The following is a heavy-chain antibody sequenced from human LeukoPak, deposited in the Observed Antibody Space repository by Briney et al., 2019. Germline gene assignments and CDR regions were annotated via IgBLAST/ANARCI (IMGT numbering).Heavy chain of an antibody. D-gene: IGHD1-26*01. CDR1: GASITSCY. V-gene: IGHV4-4*07. CDR2: LYTTGTT. CDR3: VRDGANWEEPNDAFDT. J-gene: IGHJ3*02. Sequence: PSETLSLTCAVSGASITSCYWSWVRQSAGKGLECIGRLYTTGTTIYNPSLKSRVTMSGDSSKNQLSLTLTSVTAADTAVYYCVRDGANWEEPNDAFDTWGQGTLVTVSS.